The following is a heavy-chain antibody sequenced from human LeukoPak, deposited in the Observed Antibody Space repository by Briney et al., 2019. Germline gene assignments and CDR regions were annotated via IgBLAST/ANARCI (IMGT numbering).Heavy chain of an antibody. CDR2: INPNSGGT. V-gene: IGHV1-2*02. J-gene: IGHJ6*03. CDR1: GYTFTGYY. Sequence: ASVKVSCKASGYTFTGYYMHWVRQAPGQGLEWMGWINPNSGGTNYAQKFQGRVTMTRDTSISTAYMELSRLRSDDTAVYCCARGDDFWSGSYYYMDVWGKGTTVTVSS. CDR3: ARGDDFWSGSYYYMDV. D-gene: IGHD3-3*01.